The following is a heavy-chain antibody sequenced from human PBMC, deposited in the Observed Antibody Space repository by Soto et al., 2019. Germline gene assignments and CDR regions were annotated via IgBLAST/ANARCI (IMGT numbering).Heavy chain of an antibody. D-gene: IGHD3-10*01. CDR2: INTGTGDT. CDR3: AREYGSGPYYQAFDV. J-gene: IGHJ3*01. CDR1: GYIFTSHA. Sequence: ASVKVSCKASGYIFTSHAIFCVRQAPGQRPEWLGWINTGTGDTSYSQMLQGRVTITRDTSASTAFMELSSLRSEDTAMYYCAREYGSGPYYQAFDVWGQGTMVTVSS. V-gene: IGHV1-3*04.